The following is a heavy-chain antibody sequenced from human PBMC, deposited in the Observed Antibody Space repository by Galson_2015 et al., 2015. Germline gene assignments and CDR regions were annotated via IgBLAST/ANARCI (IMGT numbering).Heavy chain of an antibody. Sequence: SVQVSCKASGYTFSNYYLHWVRQAPGQGLEWMGIINPGGSIKKYAQKFQDRITMTRDTSTTTVYMELSSLVSEDTAVYYCARDLYDSSGYYYYLDYWGQGTLVTVSS. V-gene: IGHV1-46*01. J-gene: IGHJ4*02. D-gene: IGHD3-22*01. CDR1: GYTFSNYY. CDR2: INPGGSIK. CDR3: ARDLYDSSGYYYYLDY.